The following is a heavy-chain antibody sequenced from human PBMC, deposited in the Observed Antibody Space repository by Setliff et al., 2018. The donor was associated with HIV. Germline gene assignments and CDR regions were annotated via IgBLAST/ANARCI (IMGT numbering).Heavy chain of an antibody. CDR2: INHSGST. Sequence: PSETLSLTCAVYGGSFSDYYWSWIRQPPGKGLEWIGEINHSGSTNYNPSLKRRITISVDTSKNQFSLKLNSVTAADTAVYYCARRVSYLDYWGQGTLVTVSS. J-gene: IGHJ4*02. CDR1: GGSFSDYY. D-gene: IGHD3-3*01. CDR3: ARRVSYLDY. V-gene: IGHV4-34*01.